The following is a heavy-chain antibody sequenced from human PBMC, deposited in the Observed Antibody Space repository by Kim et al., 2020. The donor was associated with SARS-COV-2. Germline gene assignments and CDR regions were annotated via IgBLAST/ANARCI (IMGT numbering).Heavy chain of an antibody. CDR3: ARHSAYFDP. CDR2: IYYSGST. D-gene: IGHD3-16*01. Sequence: SETLSLTCTVSGGSISSSSYYWGWIRQPPGKGLEWIGSIYYSGSTYYNPSLKSRVTISVDTSKNQFSLKLSSVTAADTAVYYCARHSAYFDPWGQGTLVTVSS. J-gene: IGHJ5*02. V-gene: IGHV4-39*01. CDR1: GGSISSSSYY.